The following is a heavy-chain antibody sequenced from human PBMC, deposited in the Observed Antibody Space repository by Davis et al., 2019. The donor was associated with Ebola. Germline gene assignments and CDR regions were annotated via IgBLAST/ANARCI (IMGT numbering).Heavy chain of an antibody. CDR3: ARDEVHTNYGSRFDF. V-gene: IGHV3-30*19. Sequence: GESLKTSCAASGFTFSSFGMHWVRQAPGKGLVWVAVISYDGSRRYYADSVKGRFTISRDNSKNTMYLQMNSLRAEDTAVYSCARDEVHTNYGSRFDFWGQGTLVAVSS. D-gene: IGHD4-11*01. CDR2: ISYDGSRR. CDR1: GFTFSSFG. J-gene: IGHJ4*02.